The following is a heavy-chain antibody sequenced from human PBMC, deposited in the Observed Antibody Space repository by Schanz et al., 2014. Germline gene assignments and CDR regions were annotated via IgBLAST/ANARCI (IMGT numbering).Heavy chain of an antibody. CDR2: VYYSGNT. Sequence: QVQLQESGPGLVKPLETLSLTCTVSGGSISSYYWNWIRQPPGKGLEWIGYVYYSGNTYYTPSLKSRVIMSVDTSKTQFSLKLSSVTAADTAVYYCARDLEGFDYWGQGTLVTVSS. D-gene: IGHD1-1*01. V-gene: IGHV4-59*12. CDR1: GGSISSYY. J-gene: IGHJ4*02. CDR3: ARDLEGFDY.